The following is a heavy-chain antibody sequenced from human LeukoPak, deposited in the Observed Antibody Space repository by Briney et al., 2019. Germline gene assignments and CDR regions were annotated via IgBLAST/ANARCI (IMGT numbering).Heavy chain of an antibody. Sequence: GGSLRLSCAASGFTFSSYGMHWVRQAPGKGLEWVAVIWYDGSNKYYADPVKGRFTISRDNSKNTLYLQMNSLRAEDTAVYYCARDRDYGSGSYSLYYYYVMDAWGKGTTVTVSS. CDR1: GFTFSSYG. J-gene: IGHJ6*04. CDR2: IWYDGSNK. V-gene: IGHV3-33*01. CDR3: ARDRDYGSGSYSLYYYYVMDA. D-gene: IGHD3-10*01.